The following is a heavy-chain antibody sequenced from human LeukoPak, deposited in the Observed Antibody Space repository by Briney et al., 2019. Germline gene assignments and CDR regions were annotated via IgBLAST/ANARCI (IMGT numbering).Heavy chain of an antibody. D-gene: IGHD3-9*01. CDR1: GGTFSSYA. V-gene: IGHV1-69*13. Sequence: SVKVSCKASGGTFSSYAISWVRQAPGQGLEWMGGIIPIFGTANSAQKFQGRVTITAEESTSTAYMELSSLRCEDMAVYYCARGYSDILTGYYDYWGEGSLVTVSS. J-gene: IGHJ4*02. CDR2: IIPIFGTA. CDR3: ARGYSDILTGYYDY.